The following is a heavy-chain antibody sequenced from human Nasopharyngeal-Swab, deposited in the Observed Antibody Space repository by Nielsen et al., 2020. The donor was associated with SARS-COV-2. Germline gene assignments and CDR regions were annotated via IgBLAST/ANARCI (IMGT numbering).Heavy chain of an antibody. J-gene: IGHJ4*02. D-gene: IGHD2-8*01. CDR3: ANRPALIGI. Sequence: GESLKISCAASGFMFSSHGMMWVSQAPGKGLEWVAVINYGGDDTYYGDSVKGRFTISRDNSKNTLYLQMNSLRAEDTAVYYCANRPALIGIWGQGTLVTVSS. CDR1: GFMFSSHG. V-gene: IGHV3-23*01. CDR2: INYGGDDT.